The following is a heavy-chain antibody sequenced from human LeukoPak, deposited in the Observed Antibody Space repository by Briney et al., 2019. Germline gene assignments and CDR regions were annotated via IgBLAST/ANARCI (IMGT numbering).Heavy chain of an antibody. CDR2: INHSGST. J-gene: IGHJ4*02. D-gene: IGHD3-10*01. CDR1: GGSISSYY. Sequence: SETLSLTCTVSGGSISSYYWSWIRQPPGKGLEWIGEINHSGSTNYNPSLKSRVTISVDTSKNQFSLKLSSVTAADTAVYYCARREAPYYYGSGSYYKRLLFDYWGQGTLVTVSS. V-gene: IGHV4-34*01. CDR3: ARREAPYYYGSGSYYKRLLFDY.